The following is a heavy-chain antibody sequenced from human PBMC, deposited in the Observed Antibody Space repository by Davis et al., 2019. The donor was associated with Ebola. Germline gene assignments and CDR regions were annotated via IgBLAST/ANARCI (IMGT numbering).Heavy chain of an antibody. Sequence: GGSLRLSCAASGFTFSSYEMNWVRQAPGKGLEWVSYISSSGSTIYYADSVKGRFTISRDNAKNSLYLQMNSLRAEDTAVYYCARDPTEVPAAIGYWGQGTLVTVSS. CDR2: ISSSGSTI. V-gene: IGHV3-48*03. J-gene: IGHJ4*02. CDR3: ARDPTEVPAAIGY. CDR1: GFTFSSYE. D-gene: IGHD2-2*01.